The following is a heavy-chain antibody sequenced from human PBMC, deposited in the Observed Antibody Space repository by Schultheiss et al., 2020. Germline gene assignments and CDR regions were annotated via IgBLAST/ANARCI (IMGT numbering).Heavy chain of an antibody. Sequence: WGSLRLSCAASGFTFSSYWMSWVRQAPGKGLEWVANIKQDGSNKYYADSVKGRFTISRDNSKNTLYLQMNSLRAEDTALYYCAKGDSSGWSLDYYYMDVWGKGTTVTVSS. CDR3: AKGDSSGWSLDYYYMDV. J-gene: IGHJ6*03. CDR1: GFTFSSYW. V-gene: IGHV3-7*03. D-gene: IGHD6-19*01. CDR2: IKQDGSNK.